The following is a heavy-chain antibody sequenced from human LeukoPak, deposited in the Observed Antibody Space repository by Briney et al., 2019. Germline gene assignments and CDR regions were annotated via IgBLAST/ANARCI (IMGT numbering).Heavy chain of an antibody. Sequence: GGSLRLSCAASGFTFSNAWMSWVRQAPGKGLEWVGRIKSKTDGGTTDYAAPVKGRFTISRDDSKNTLYLQMNSLKTEDTAVYYCTTSGYSYGYPYFDYWGQGTLVTVSS. J-gene: IGHJ4*02. V-gene: IGHV3-15*01. CDR3: TTSGYSYGYPYFDY. CDR1: GFTFSNAW. D-gene: IGHD5-18*01. CDR2: IKSKTDGGTT.